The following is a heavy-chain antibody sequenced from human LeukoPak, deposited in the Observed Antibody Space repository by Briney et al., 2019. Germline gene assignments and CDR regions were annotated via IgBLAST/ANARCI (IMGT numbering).Heavy chain of an antibody. V-gene: IGHV4-59*01. CDR3: AGGTRIAAGAFDY. CDR1: GGSINSYY. J-gene: IGHJ4*02. Sequence: PSETLSLTCTVSGGSINSYYWNWIRQPPGKGLEWIGYIYYSGSTNYNPSLKSRVTMSVDTSKNQFALKLSSVTAAETAVYYCAGGTRIAAGAFDYWGQGTLVTVSS. D-gene: IGHD6-6*01. CDR2: IYYSGST.